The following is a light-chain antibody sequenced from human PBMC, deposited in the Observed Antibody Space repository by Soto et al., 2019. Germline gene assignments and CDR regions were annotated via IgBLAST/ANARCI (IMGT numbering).Light chain of an antibody. CDR2: VNSGGSH. CDR1: SGHSSYD. V-gene: IGLV4-69*01. J-gene: IGLJ2*01. CDR3: QTWGTGYVV. Sequence: QLVLTQSPSASASLGASVKLTCTLSSGHSSYDIAWHQQQPDKGPRFLMTVNSGGSHNKGDGIPDRFSGSSSGAERYVTISSLQSEDEADYYCQTWGTGYVVFGGGTKLTVL.